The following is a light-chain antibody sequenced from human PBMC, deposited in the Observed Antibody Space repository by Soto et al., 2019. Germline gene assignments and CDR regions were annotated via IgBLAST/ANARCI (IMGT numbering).Light chain of an antibody. V-gene: IGLV2-14*03. J-gene: IGLJ2*01. Sequence: QSALTQPASVSGSPGQSITISCTGAVSEVAGYTYVSWYHRHPGKGPKVIIYDVSNRPSGVSNRFSGSMSGTTASLTISGLQAEDEADYYCSSSTSILGLFGGGTKVTVL. CDR2: DVS. CDR3: SSSTSILGL. CDR1: VSEVAGYTY.